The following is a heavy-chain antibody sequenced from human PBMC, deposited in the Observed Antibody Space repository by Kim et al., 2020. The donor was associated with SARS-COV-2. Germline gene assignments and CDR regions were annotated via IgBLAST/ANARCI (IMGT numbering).Heavy chain of an antibody. CDR2: DGSEK. Sequence: DGSEKNYVDSVKARFTISRDNAKTSLYLQMNSLRAEDTAVSYCARDLVFWGQGTLVTDSS. D-gene: IGHD3-10*01. J-gene: IGHJ4*02. V-gene: IGHV3-7*01. CDR3: ARDLVF.